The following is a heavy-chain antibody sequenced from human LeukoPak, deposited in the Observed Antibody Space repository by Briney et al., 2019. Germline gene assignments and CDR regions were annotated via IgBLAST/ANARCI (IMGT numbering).Heavy chain of an antibody. Sequence: GGSLRLSCAASGFTFSSYAMSWVRQAPGKGLEWVSGIRSSGDSTYYADSVKGRFTISRDNSKHTLYLQMNSLRAEDTAVYYCAKDQPFATEGYFDYWGQGTLVTVSS. D-gene: IGHD1-26*01. CDR2: IRSSGDST. CDR3: AKDQPFATEGYFDY. J-gene: IGHJ4*02. CDR1: GFTFSSYA. V-gene: IGHV3-23*01.